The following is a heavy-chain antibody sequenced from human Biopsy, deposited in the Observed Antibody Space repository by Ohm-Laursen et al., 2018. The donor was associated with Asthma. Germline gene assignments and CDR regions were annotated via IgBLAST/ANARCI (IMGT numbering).Heavy chain of an antibody. Sequence: GSLRLSCAASGFTFSSYSMNWVRQAPGKGLEWVSPISSLSRYKYYPDSLRGRVTISRDNAKSSLHLQMSSLRAEDTAVYFCARDFTIGSGSPFHFWGPGTLVTVSS. D-gene: IGHD3-10*01. V-gene: IGHV3-21*01. CDR2: ISSLSRYK. J-gene: IGHJ4*01. CDR3: ARDFTIGSGSPFHF. CDR1: GFTFSSYS.